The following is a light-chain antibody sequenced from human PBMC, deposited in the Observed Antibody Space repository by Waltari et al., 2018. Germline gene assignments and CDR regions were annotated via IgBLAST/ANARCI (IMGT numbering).Light chain of an antibody. CDR1: QSVLHNY. CDR2: GAY. J-gene: IGKJ4*01. Sequence: EIVLTQSSGTLSLSPGESATLSCRASQSVLHNYLAWYQQKPGQPPRLLIYGAYNRATGVPDRFSGSGSGTDFTLTISRLEPEDFAVYYCQQYASPPPLTFGGGAKVEIK. V-gene: IGKV3-20*01. CDR3: QQYASPPPLT.